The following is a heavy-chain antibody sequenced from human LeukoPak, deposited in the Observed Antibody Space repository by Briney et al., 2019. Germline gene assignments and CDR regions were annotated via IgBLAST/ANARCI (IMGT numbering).Heavy chain of an antibody. J-gene: IGHJ5*02. V-gene: IGHV4-59*08. CDR1: SGSISSYY. CDR3: ARLGYSSGWYLNWFDP. CDR2: TYYSGTT. D-gene: IGHD6-19*01. Sequence: SETLSLTCTVSSGSISSYYCSWIRQPPGKGLEWIGYTYYSGTTKYNPSLKSRVTISADTSKNQFSLKLRSLTAADTAVYYCARLGYSSGWYLNWFDPWGQGTLVTVSS.